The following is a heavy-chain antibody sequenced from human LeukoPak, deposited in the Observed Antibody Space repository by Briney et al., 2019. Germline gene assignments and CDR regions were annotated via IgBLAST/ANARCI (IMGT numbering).Heavy chain of an antibody. Sequence: PGRSLRLSCAASGFSFSSYDMYWVRQAPGKGLEWVSIISYDGSDKDYADSVKGRFTISRDNSKNTLYLQMNSLRAEDTAVYYCAKGSYSRSPNSWLDPWGQGTLVTVSS. CDR3: AKGSYSRSPNSWLDP. CDR2: ISYDGSDK. V-gene: IGHV3-30*18. D-gene: IGHD3-22*01. J-gene: IGHJ5*02. CDR1: GFSFSSYD.